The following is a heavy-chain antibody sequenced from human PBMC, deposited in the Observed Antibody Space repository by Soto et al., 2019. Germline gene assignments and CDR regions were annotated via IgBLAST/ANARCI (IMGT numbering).Heavy chain of an antibody. V-gene: IGHV3-74*01. D-gene: IGHD3-10*01. CDR3: ARGARNYYYFDY. CDR1: GFIFTDYW. CDR2: IKSVESTT. J-gene: IGHJ4*02. Sequence: EVQLVESGGGLVQPGGSLRLSCAASGFIFTDYWIHWVRQAPGKGLVWVSRIKSVESTTNYADSVWGRLTISRDNAKNTVYLQINSLRAEDTAVYYCARGARNYYYFDYWGQGTLVTVSS.